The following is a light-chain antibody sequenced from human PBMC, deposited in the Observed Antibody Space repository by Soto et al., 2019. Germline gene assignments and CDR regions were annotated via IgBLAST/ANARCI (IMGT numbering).Light chain of an antibody. J-gene: IGKJ3*01. CDR2: SAS. CDR1: QSVSTN. Sequence: ELVMTQSPGTLSVSPGEGAILSCRTSQSVSTNLAWYQQKPGQAPRLLIYSASTRAAGVPARFSGSGSGTEFTLTISGLQSEDLALYYCPHYNSWPTFGPGTRVEIK. CDR3: PHYNSWPT. V-gene: IGKV3-15*01.